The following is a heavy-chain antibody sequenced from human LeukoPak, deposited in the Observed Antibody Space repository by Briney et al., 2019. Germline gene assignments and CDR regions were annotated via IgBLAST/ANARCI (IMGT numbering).Heavy chain of an antibody. J-gene: IGHJ4*02. CDR1: GVTVNNNY. CDR2: IYANGDT. Sequence: GGSLRLSCAASGVTVNNNYWHWVRQAPGQGVEWVSIIYANGDTLYAASVRGRFTFSRDSSKSTLYLQMNTLRAEDKAVYYCTHGDYPLTHWGQGTLVTVSS. D-gene: IGHD4-17*01. CDR3: THGDYPLTH. V-gene: IGHV3-66*01.